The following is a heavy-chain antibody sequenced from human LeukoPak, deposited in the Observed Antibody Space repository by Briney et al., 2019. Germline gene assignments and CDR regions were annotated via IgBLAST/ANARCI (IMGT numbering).Heavy chain of an antibody. CDR3: AKVGLPSTTVTTGDMDV. V-gene: IGHV3-30*02. J-gene: IGHJ6*03. D-gene: IGHD4-17*01. CDR2: LRYDGTNK. Sequence: GGSLRLSCVASGFTFNNSVMYWVRQAPGKGLEWVAFLRYDGTNKYYADSVKGRFTISRDNSKNTLYLQMNSLRTEDTAVYYCAKVGLPSTTVTTGDMDVWGKGTTVTVSS. CDR1: GFTFNNSV.